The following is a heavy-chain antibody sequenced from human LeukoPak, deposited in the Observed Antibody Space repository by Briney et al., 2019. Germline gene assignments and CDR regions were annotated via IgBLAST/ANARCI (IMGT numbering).Heavy chain of an antibody. D-gene: IGHD3-10*01. J-gene: IGHJ4*02. CDR2: IYYSGST. CDR1: GGSISSYY. Sequence: PSETLPLTCTVSGGSISSYYWSWIRQPPGKGLEWIGYIYYSGSTNYNPSLKSRVTISVDTSKNQFSLRLTSVTAADTAVYYCARRKYGSGSYFNYWGQGTLVTVSS. CDR3: ARRKYGSGSYFNY. V-gene: IGHV4-59*08.